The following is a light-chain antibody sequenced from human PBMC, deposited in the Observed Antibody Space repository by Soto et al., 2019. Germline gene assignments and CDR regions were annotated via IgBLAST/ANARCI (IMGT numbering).Light chain of an antibody. CDR1: QSISSW. CDR3: QQYNRY. V-gene: IGKV1-5*01. CDR2: DAS. J-gene: IGKJ4*01. Sequence: DIQMTQSPSTLSASVGDRVTITCRASQSISSWLAWYQQKPGKAPKLLIYDASSLATGVPSRVSGGGSGTEFTLTISRLQPDDFATYYCQQYNRYFGGGTKVEIK.